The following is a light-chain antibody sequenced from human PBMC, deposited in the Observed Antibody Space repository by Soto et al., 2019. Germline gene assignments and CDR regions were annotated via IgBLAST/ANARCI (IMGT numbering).Light chain of an antibody. J-gene: IGKJ4*01. CDR1: QTITNW. V-gene: IGKV1-5*01. CDR3: QQYNTYPLT. Sequence: DIQMTQSPSILSASVGDRVTITCRSSQTITNWLAWYQQKPGKAPRLLIYDASSLESWVPSRFSGRRSGTDFTLTISSLQPSDFATYYCQQYNTYPLTFGGGTKVDIK. CDR2: DAS.